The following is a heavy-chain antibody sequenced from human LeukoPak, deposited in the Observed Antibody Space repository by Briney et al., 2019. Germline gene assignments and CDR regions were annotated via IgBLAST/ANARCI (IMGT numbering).Heavy chain of an antibody. CDR2: IYSGGST. CDR1: GFTVSSNY. V-gene: IGHV3-66*02. J-gene: IGHJ6*02. CDR3: ARDAYYGSGSQVYYYGMDV. D-gene: IGHD3-10*01. Sequence: GGSLRLSCAASGFTVSSNYMSWVRQAPGKGLEWVSVIYSGGSTYYSDSVTGRFTISRDNSKNTLYLQMNSLRAEDTAVYYCARDAYYGSGSQVYYYGMDVWGQGTTVTVSS.